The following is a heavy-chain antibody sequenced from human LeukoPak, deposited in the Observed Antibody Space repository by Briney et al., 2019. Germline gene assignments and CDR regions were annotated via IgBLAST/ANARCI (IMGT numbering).Heavy chain of an antibody. J-gene: IGHJ4*02. CDR2: ISGSGGST. V-gene: IGHV3-23*01. Sequence: PGGSLRLSCAASGFTFSSYAMSWVRQAPGKGLEWVSAISGSGGSTYYADSVKGRFNISRDNSKNTLYLQMNSLRAEDTAVYYWALSEYSSSTFDYWGQGTLVTVSS. CDR3: ALSEYSSSTFDY. D-gene: IGHD6-6*01. CDR1: GFTFSSYA.